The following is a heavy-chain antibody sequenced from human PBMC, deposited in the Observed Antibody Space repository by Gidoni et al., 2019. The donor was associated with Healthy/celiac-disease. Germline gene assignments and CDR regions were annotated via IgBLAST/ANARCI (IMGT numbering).Heavy chain of an antibody. J-gene: IGHJ3*02. CDR3: ARWGIWDIVVVHPDAFDI. V-gene: IGHV3-21*01. D-gene: IGHD2-2*01. CDR1: GSTFSSNS. Sequence: EVQLVESGGGVVMPGGSLRLSCAASGSTFSSNSMNGVRQAQGPGLEWVSSISSSSSYIYYADSVKGRFTISRDNAKNSLYLQMNSLRAEDTAVYDCARWGIWDIVVVHPDAFDIWGQGTMVTVSS. CDR2: ISSSSSYI.